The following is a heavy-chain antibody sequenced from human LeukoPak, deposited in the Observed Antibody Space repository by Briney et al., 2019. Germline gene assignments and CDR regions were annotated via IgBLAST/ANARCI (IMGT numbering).Heavy chain of an antibody. CDR2: IYTSGST. J-gene: IGHJ3*02. CDR1: GGSISSYY. CDR3: ARGLPVAGTRDAFDI. Sequence: SETLSLTCTVSGGSISSYYWSWIRQSAGKGLEWIGRIYTSGSTNYNPSLKSRVTMSVDTSKNQFSLKLSSVTAADTAVYYCARGLPVAGTRDAFDIWGQGTMVTVSS. V-gene: IGHV4-4*07. D-gene: IGHD6-19*01.